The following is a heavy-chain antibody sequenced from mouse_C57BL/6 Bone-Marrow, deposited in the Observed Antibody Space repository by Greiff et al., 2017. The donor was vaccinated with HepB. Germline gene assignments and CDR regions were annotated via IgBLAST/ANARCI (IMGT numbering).Heavy chain of an antibody. J-gene: IGHJ1*03. D-gene: IGHD1-1*01. CDR3: ARQDYYGSTYFDV. Sequence: DVKLVESGGGLVQPGGSLKLSCAASGFTFSDYYMYWVRQTPEKRLEWVAYISNGGGSTYYPDTVKGRFTISRDNAKNTLYLQMSRLKSEDTAMYYCARQDYYGSTYFDVWGTGTTVTVSS. V-gene: IGHV5-12*01. CDR2: ISNGGGST. CDR1: GFTFSDYY.